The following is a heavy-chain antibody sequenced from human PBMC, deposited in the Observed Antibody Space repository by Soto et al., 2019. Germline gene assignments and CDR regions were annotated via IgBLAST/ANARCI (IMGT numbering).Heavy chain of an antibody. CDR2: ISHTGTT. CDR1: GGSISSYY. CDR3: ARDPPWVHAFDI. D-gene: IGHD1-26*01. Sequence: QVQLQESGPGLVKPSETLSLTCTVSGGSISSYYWSWIRQSPGKGLGWVAYISHTGTTDNNPSLKSRLTTXAXXSKNHASQKLTSVPAADTAVDSRARDPPWVHAFDIWGQGTKVT. V-gene: IGHV4-59*01. J-gene: IGHJ3*02.